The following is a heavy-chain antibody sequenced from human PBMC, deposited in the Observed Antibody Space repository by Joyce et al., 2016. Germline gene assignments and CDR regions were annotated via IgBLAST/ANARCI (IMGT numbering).Heavy chain of an antibody. Sequence: QMQLVQSGAEVKKPGSSVKVSCRAFGGTRSGYAISWVRQAPGQGLEWMGGITPIFATAKYAQKFQTRLTITADKSTNTADMELSSLRSEDTAIYYCVRVRQSGNINDYWGQGTQVTVSS. V-gene: IGHV1-69*06. CDR1: GGTRSGYA. J-gene: IGHJ4*02. CDR3: VRVRQSGNINDY. CDR2: ITPIFATA.